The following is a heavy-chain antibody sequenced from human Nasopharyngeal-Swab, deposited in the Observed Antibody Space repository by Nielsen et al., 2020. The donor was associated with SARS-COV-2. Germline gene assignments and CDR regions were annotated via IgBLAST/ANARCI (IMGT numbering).Heavy chain of an antibody. CDR1: GYTFTSYY. Sequence: ASVKVSCKASGYTFTSYYMHWVRQAPGQGLEWMGIINPSGGSTSYAQTFQGRVTMTRDTSTSTVYMELSSLRSEDTAVYYCARENGMVRGVIQYYGMDVWGQGTTVTVSS. V-gene: IGHV1-46*01. CDR2: INPSGGST. J-gene: IGHJ6*02. CDR3: ARENGMVRGVIQYYGMDV. D-gene: IGHD3-10*01.